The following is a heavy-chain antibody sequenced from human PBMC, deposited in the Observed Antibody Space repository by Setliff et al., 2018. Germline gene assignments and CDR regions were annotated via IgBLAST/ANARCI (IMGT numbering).Heavy chain of an antibody. D-gene: IGHD2-2*01. CDR1: GGSFSSYY. Sequence: PSETLSLTCAVYGGSFSSYYWGWIRQPPGKGLEWIGSIYYSGSTYYNPSLKSRVTISVDTSKNQFSLKLSSVTAADTAVYYCARVTKPAAISYYYMDVWGKGTTVTV. J-gene: IGHJ6*03. V-gene: IGHV4-34*01. CDR3: ARVTKPAAISYYYMDV. CDR2: IYYSGST.